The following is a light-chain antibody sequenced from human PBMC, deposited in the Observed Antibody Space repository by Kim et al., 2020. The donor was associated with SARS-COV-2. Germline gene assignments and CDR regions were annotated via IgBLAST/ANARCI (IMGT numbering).Light chain of an antibody. J-gene: IGLJ1*01. V-gene: IGLV3-1*01. CDR1: KLGDKY. CDR2: QDS. CDR3: QAWDSSTFYV. Sequence: SYELTQPPSVSVSPGQTASITCSGDKLGDKYACWYQQTPGQSPVLVIYQDSKRPSGIPERFSGSNSGNTATLTISGTQAMDEADYYCQAWDSSTFYVFGT.